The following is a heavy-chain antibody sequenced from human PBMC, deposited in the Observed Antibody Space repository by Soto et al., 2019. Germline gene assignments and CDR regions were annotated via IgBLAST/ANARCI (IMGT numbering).Heavy chain of an antibody. CDR1: GGSISSDY. J-gene: IGHJ6*02. D-gene: IGHD2-15*01. CDR3: ARDRGTFCSGGSCYSRGMDV. V-gene: IGHV4-59*01. CDR2: IYYSGST. Sequence: SETLSLTCTVSGGSISSDYWSWIRQPPGKGLEWIGYIYYSGSTNYNPSLKSRVTISVDTSKSQFSLKVSSVTAADTAVYYFARDRGTFCSGGSCYSRGMDVWGQGTTVTVSS.